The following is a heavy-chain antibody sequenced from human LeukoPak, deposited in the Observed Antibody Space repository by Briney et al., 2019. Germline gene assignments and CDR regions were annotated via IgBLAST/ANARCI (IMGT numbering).Heavy chain of an antibody. V-gene: IGHV3-53*01. J-gene: IGHJ4*02. CDR2: IYSGGST. Sequence: GGSLRLSCAASGFTVCSNYMSWVRQAPGKGLEWVSVIYSGGSTYYADSVKGRFTISRDNSKNTLYLQMNSLRAEDTAVHYCARVGMEWLSTGYYFDYWGQGTLVTVSS. D-gene: IGHD3-3*01. CDR1: GFTVCSNY. CDR3: ARVGMEWLSTGYYFDY.